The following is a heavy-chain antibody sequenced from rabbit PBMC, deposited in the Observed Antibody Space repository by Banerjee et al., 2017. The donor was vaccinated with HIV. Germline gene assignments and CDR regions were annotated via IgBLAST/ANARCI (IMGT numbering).Heavy chain of an antibody. CDR1: GFSFSSSYY. D-gene: IGHD4-2*01. V-gene: IGHV1S43*01. CDR2: IYTGSGST. CDR3: ARADYAGSGWYTFHL. Sequence: QSLEESGGDLVKPGASLTLTCTASGFSFSSSYYMCWVRQAPGKGLEWIGCIYTGSGSTWSANWVNGRFTISRSTSLNTVDLEMTSLTAADTATYFCARADYAGSGWYTFHLWGPGTLVTVS. J-gene: IGHJ4*01.